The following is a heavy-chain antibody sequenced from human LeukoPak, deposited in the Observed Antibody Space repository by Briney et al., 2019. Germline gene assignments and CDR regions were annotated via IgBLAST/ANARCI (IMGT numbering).Heavy chain of an antibody. Sequence: PGGSLRLSCAASGFTVSSNYINWVRQAPGKGLEWVSLIYGSTSADYADSVKGRFTISRDTSMNTVYLQMNSLRAEDTAVYYCARDKANYGYFDYWGQGTLVTVSS. D-gene: IGHD1-7*01. CDR2: IYGSTSA. J-gene: IGHJ4*02. V-gene: IGHV3-66*01. CDR3: ARDKANYGYFDY. CDR1: GFTVSSNY.